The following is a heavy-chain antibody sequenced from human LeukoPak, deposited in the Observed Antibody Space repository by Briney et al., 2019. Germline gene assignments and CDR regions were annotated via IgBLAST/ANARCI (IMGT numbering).Heavy chain of an antibody. V-gene: IGHV4-59*01. J-gene: IGHJ6*02. CDR1: DGSINSYY. Sequence: SETLSLTCSVSDGSINSYYWNWIRRPPGKGLEWIRYIYYNGNTNYSPSLKSRVTMSVDTSKNLFSLKVSSVTAADTAVYYCARGRSNYYGVDVWGQGTTVTVSS. CDR3: ARGRSNYYGVDV. CDR2: IYYNGNT. D-gene: IGHD1-26*01.